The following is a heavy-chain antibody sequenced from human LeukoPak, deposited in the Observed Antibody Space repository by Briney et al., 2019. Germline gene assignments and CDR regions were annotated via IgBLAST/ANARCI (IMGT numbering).Heavy chain of an antibody. CDR1: GFTFSSYG. Sequence: GGSLRLSCAASGFTFSSYGMHWVRQAPGKGLEWVALISFDGSNKYYADPVKGRFTISRDNSKNTLYLQMNSLRAEDTAVYYCAKDGQYSSSSPYYFDYWGQGTLVTVSS. CDR3: AKDGQYSSSSPYYFDY. CDR2: ISFDGSNK. V-gene: IGHV3-30*18. J-gene: IGHJ4*02. D-gene: IGHD6-6*01.